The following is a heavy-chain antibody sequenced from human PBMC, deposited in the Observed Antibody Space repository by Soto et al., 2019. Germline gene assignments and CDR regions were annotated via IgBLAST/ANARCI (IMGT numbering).Heavy chain of an antibody. CDR1: GFTFSSNG. J-gene: IGHJ3*02. Sequence: QVQLVESGGGVVQPGRSLRLSCAASGFTFSSNGMHWVRQAPGKGLEWVAVIWYDGSNKYYADSVKGRFTISRDNSRNTLYLQMNSLRAEDTAVYYCARDVSDAFDIWGQGTMVTVSS. CDR2: IWYDGSNK. V-gene: IGHV3-33*01. CDR3: ARDVSDAFDI.